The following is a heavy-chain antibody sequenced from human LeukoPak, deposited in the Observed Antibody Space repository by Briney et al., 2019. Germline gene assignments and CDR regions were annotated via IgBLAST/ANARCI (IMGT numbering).Heavy chain of an antibody. CDR1: GYTFTGYY. D-gene: IGHD6-13*01. CDR3: ARVGSSWYGLTD. J-gene: IGHJ4*02. V-gene: IGHV1-2*02. CDR2: INPNSGGT. Sequence: GASVKVSCKASGYTFTGYYMNWLRQAPGQRLEWMGWINPNSGGTNYAQKSQGRVTMTRDTSISTAYMELSRLRSDDTAVYYCARVGSSWYGLTDWGQGTLVTVSS.